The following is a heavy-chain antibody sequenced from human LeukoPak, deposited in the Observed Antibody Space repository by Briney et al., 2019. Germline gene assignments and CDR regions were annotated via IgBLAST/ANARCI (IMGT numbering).Heavy chain of an antibody. CDR2: IYHSGST. D-gene: IGHD2-2*01. CDR3: ARELVVVPAENWFDP. J-gene: IGHJ5*02. CDR1: GGSISSSNW. V-gene: IGHV4-4*02. Sequence: PSETLSLTCAVSGGSISSSNWWSWVRQPPGKGLEWVGEIYHSGSTNYNPSLKSRVTISVDKSKNQFSLKLSPVTAADTAVYYCARELVVVPAENWFDPWGQGTLVTVSS.